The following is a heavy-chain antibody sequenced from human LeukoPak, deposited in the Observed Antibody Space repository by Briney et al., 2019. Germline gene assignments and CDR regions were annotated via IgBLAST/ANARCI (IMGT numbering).Heavy chain of an antibody. Sequence: SETLSLTCTVSGGSISSYYWSWIRQPPGKGLEWIGYIYYSGSTNYNPSLKSRVTISVDTSKNQFSLKLSSVTAADTAVYYCARKRPVTTNWFDPWGQGTLVTVSS. CDR1: GGSISSYY. J-gene: IGHJ5*02. CDR2: IYYSGST. D-gene: IGHD4-11*01. CDR3: ARKRPVTTNWFDP. V-gene: IGHV4-59*01.